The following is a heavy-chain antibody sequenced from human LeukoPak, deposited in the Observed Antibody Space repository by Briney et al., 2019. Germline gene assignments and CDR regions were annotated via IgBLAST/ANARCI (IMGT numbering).Heavy chain of an antibody. CDR2: IIPIFGTA. CDR3: GRDYMVRGVMGNWFDP. CDR1: GGTFSSYA. Sequence: GPSVKVSCKASGGTFSSYAISWVRQAPGQGLEWMGGIIPIFGTANYAQKSQGRLKVTADESTSPAYVELSSLRSEDTAVYYCGRDYMVRGVMGNWFDPWGQGTLVTVSS. V-gene: IGHV1-69*13. D-gene: IGHD3-10*01. J-gene: IGHJ5*02.